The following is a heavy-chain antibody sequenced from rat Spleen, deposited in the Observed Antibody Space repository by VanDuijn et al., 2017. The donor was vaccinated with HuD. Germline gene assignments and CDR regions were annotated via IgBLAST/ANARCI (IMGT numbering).Heavy chain of an antibody. J-gene: IGHJ4*01. Sequence: EVQLVESGGGLVQPGGSLKLSCAASGFTFSDYYMAWVRQAPTKGLEWVATISPSGGSTYYRDSVKGRFIVSRDNAKSILYLQMDSLRSEDTATYYCARQDVMDAWGQGASVTVSS. CDR3: ARQDVMDA. V-gene: IGHV5-25*01. CDR2: ISPSGGST. CDR1: GFTFSDYY.